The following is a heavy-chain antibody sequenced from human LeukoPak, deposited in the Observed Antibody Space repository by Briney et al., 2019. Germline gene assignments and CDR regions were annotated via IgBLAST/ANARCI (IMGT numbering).Heavy chain of an antibody. CDR1: GFTFSSYW. D-gene: IGHD1-26*01. CDR2: IKQDGSEK. V-gene: IGHV3-7*01. J-gene: IGHJ6*02. Sequence: GGSLRLSCAASGFTFSSYWMSWVRQAPGKGLEWVANIKQDGSEKYYVDSVKGRFTISRDNAKNSLYLQMNSLRAEDTAVYYCARDPSGSCPQSDYGMDVWGQGTTVTVSS. CDR3: ARDPSGSCPQSDYGMDV.